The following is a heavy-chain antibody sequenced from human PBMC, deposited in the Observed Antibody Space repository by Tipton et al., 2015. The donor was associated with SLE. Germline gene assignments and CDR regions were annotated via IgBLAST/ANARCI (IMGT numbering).Heavy chain of an antibody. CDR3: ARSGSYPFYYYYMDV. V-gene: IGHV3-11*01. CDR2: ISSSGSTI. CDR1: GFTFSSYA. J-gene: IGHJ6*03. Sequence: SLRLSCAASGFTFSSYAMNWVRQAPGKGLEWVSYISSSGSTIYYADSVKGRFTISRDNAKNSLYLQMNSLRAEDTAVYYCARSGSYPFYYYYMDVWGKGTTVTVSS. D-gene: IGHD1-26*01.